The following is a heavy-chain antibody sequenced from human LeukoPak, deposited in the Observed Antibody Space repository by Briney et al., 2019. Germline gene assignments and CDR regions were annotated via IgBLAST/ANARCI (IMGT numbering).Heavy chain of an antibody. Sequence: SETLTLTCTVSGGSVSSYYWSWIRQPPGKGLEWIGYIYYSGSTNYNPSLKSRVTISVDTSKNQFSLKLSSVTAADTAVYYCARVWRYCSGGSCYPDYWGQGTLVTVSS. CDR2: IYYSGST. V-gene: IGHV4-59*02. CDR1: GGSVSSYY. J-gene: IGHJ4*02. D-gene: IGHD2-15*01. CDR3: ARVWRYCSGGSCYPDY.